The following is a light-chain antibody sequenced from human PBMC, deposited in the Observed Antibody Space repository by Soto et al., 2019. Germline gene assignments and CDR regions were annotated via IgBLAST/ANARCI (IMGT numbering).Light chain of an antibody. J-gene: IGKJ3*01. CDR2: GAA. V-gene: IGKV1-12*02. CDR1: QDISSW. Sequence: DIQLTQSPSSVSASVGDSVTITCRASQDISSWLAWYQQKPGRAPNILISGAATLQRGVPSMFSGSGSGPDFTLTISGLQPEDFATYYCQQVDSFPFTFGPGTKVDFK. CDR3: QQVDSFPFT.